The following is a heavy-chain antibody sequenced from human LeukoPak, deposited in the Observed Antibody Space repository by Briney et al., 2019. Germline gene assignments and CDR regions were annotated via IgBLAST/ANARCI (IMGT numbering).Heavy chain of an antibody. CDR1: GYTFTSYA. CDR2: INAGNGNT. CDR3: ARTPTIAAAGTRFWFDP. Sequence: ASVKVSCKASGYTFTSYAMHWVRQAPGQRLEWMGWINAGNGNTKYSQKFQGRVTITRDTSASTAYMELSSLRSEDTAVYYCARTPTIAAAGTRFWFDPWGQGTLVTVSS. D-gene: IGHD6-13*01. J-gene: IGHJ5*02. V-gene: IGHV1-3*01.